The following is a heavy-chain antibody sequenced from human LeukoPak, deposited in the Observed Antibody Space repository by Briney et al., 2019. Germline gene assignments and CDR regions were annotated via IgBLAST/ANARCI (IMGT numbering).Heavy chain of an antibody. J-gene: IGHJ4*02. CDR3: AREGDDYGSDSYYYFDY. Sequence: SETLSLTCTVSDASISSYYWNWLRQPAGKGLEWIGRVYTTGSTYYNPSLKSRVTMSVDTSKNQFSLKLSSVTAADTAVYYCAREGDDYGSDSYYYFDYWGQGTLITVSS. V-gene: IGHV4-4*07. CDR2: VYTTGST. CDR1: DASISSYY. D-gene: IGHD3-10*01.